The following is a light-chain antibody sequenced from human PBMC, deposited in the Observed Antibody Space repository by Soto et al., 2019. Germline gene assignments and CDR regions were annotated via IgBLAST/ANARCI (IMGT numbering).Light chain of an antibody. CDR2: SSN. CDR3: AAWDDGLNGSNWV. CDR1: SSNIGSNA. J-gene: IGLJ3*02. Sequence: QSVLTQPPSASGTPGQRVTISCSGSSSNIGSNAVNWYQQLPGTAPKLLIYSSNRRPSGVPDRFSASKSVTSASLAISGLQSEDEADYYCAAWDDGLNGSNWVFGGGTQLTVL. V-gene: IGLV1-44*01.